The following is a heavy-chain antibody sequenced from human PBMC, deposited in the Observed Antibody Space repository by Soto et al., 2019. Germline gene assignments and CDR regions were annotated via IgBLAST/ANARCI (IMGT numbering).Heavy chain of an antibody. Sequence: ASVKVSCKASGYTFTSYAMHCVRQAPGQRLEWMGWINAGNGNTKYSQKFQGGVTITRDTSASTAYMELSGLRSEDTAVYFCARDENGSSWTLRWFDPWGQGTLVTVSS. CDR2: INAGNGNT. CDR1: GYTFTSYA. CDR3: ARDENGSSWTLRWFDP. D-gene: IGHD6-13*01. J-gene: IGHJ5*02. V-gene: IGHV1-3*01.